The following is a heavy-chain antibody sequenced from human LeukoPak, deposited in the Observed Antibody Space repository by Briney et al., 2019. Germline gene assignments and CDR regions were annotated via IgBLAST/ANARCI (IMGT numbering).Heavy chain of an antibody. CDR3: ARARTLSGSYGT. CDR2: ISSSSSYI. V-gene: IGHV3-21*01. CDR1: GFTFSSYS. J-gene: IGHJ3*01. D-gene: IGHD1-26*01. Sequence: GGSLRLSCAASGFTFSSYSMNWLRQAPGKGLEGVSSISSSSSYIYYAHSVKGRFTISRDNAKNSLYLQMNSLRAEDTAVYYCARARTLSGSYGTWGQGTMVTVSS.